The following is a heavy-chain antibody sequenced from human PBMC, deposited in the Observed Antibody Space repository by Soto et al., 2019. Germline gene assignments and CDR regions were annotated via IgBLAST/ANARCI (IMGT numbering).Heavy chain of an antibody. D-gene: IGHD3-10*01. CDR1: GYTFTSYG. J-gene: IGHJ4*02. Sequence: ASVKVSCKASGYTFTSYGISWVRQAPGQGLEWMGWISAYNGNTNYAQKLQGRVTMTTDTSTSTAYMELRSLRSEDTAVYYCAVPISITMVRGVIKSLGVYFDYWGQGTLVTVSS. CDR2: ISAYNGNT. V-gene: IGHV1-18*01. CDR3: AVPISITMVRGVIKSLGVYFDY.